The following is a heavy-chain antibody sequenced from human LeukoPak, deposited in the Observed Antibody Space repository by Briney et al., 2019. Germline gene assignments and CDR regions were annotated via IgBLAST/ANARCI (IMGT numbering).Heavy chain of an antibody. D-gene: IGHD3-9*01. V-gene: IGHV3-23*01. Sequence: PGGSLRLSCAASGFTFSSYAMSWVRQAPGKGLEWVSAISGSGGSTYYADSVKGRFTISRDNSKNTLYLQMNSLRAEDTAAYYCAKAVYYDILTGYYSLYFDYWGQGTLVTVSS. CDR3: AKAVYYDILTGYYSLYFDY. CDR2: ISGSGGST. J-gene: IGHJ4*02. CDR1: GFTFSSYA.